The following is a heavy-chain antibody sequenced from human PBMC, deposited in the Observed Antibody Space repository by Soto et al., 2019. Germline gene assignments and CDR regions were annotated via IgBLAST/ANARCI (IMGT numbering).Heavy chain of an antibody. D-gene: IGHD5-12*01. CDR3: ARDRTRDIVAKNNWFAP. V-gene: IGHV1-2*02. J-gene: IGHJ5*02. CDR1: GYTFTGYY. Sequence: QVQLVQSGAEVKKPGASVKVSCKASGYTFTGYYMHWVRQAPGQGLEWMGWINPNSGGTNYAQKFQGRVTMTRDTSISTAYMELSRLRSDDTAVYYCARDRTRDIVAKNNWFAPCGQGTLVTVS. CDR2: INPNSGGT.